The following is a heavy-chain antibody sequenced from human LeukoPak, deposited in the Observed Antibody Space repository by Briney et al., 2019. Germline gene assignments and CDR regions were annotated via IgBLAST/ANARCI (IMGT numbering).Heavy chain of an antibody. CDR2: IVVGSGIT. Sequence: SVKVSCKASGFTFTSSAVQWVRQARGQRLEWIGWIVVGSGITNYAQKFQERVTITRDMSTSTAYMELSSLRSEDTAVYYCAAEVDIVATSAFDIWGQGTMVTVSS. D-gene: IGHD5-12*01. CDR1: GFTFTSSA. V-gene: IGHV1-58*01. CDR3: AAEVDIVATSAFDI. J-gene: IGHJ3*02.